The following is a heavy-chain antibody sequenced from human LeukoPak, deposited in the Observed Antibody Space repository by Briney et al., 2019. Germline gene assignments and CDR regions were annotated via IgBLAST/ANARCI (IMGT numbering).Heavy chain of an antibody. J-gene: IGHJ4*02. CDR1: GGSFSGYY. CDR3: ARDPEVDPYFDY. CDR2: INHSGST. D-gene: IGHD3-9*01. V-gene: IGHV4-34*01. Sequence: SETLSLTCAVYGGSFSGYYWSWIRQPPGKGLEWIGEINHSGSTNYNPSLKSRVTISVDTSKNQFSLKLSSVTAADTAVYYCARDPEVDPYFDYWGQGTLVTVSS.